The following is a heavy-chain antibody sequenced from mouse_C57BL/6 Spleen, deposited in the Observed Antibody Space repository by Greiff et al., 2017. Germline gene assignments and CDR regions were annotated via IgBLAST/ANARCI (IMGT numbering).Heavy chain of an antibody. CDR2: ISDGGSYT. V-gene: IGHV5-4*01. Sequence: EVKLVESGGGLVKPGGSLKLSCAASGFTFSSYAMSWVRQTPEKRLEWVATISDGGSYTYSPDNVKGRFTISRDTAKNNLYLQMSHLKSEDTAMYYCAREGDGGDYWGQGTTLTVSS. CDR3: AREGDGGDY. D-gene: IGHD3-3*01. CDR1: GFTFSSYA. J-gene: IGHJ2*01.